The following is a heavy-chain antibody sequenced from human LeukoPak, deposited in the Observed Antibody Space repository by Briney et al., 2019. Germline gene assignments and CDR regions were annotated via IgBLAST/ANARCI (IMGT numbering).Heavy chain of an antibody. J-gene: IGHJ4*02. CDR1: GFTFSSYG. V-gene: IGHV3-33*08. Sequence: GGSLRLSCAASGFTFSSYGMHWVRQAPGKGLEWVAVIWYDGSNKNYAGSVKGRFTTSRDDSRNTLDLQMNSLRAEDTAVYYCARDLGSSWSPGHWGQGTLVTVSS. CDR3: ARDLGSSWSPGH. CDR2: IWYDGSNK. D-gene: IGHD6-13*01.